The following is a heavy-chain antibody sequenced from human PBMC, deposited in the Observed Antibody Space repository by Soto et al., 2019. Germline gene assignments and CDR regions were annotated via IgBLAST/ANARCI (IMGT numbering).Heavy chain of an antibody. CDR3: ARECVDTVTSITIPFDY. CDR2: ISSSASYM. V-gene: IGHV3-21*01. Sequence: EGSLRLAWATSRFTFSRCYMNSPRQAPGNSLEWVSFISSSASYMYYADSVKGRFTISRDNSKKSLYLQMNSLRAEDTAVYYCARECVDTVTSITIPFDYWGQGALVTVSS. CDR1: RFTFSRCY. J-gene: IGHJ4*02. D-gene: IGHD5-12*01.